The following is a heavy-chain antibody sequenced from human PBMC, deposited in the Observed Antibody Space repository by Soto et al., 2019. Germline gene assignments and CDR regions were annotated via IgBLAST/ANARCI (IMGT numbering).Heavy chain of an antibody. V-gene: IGHV3-64*02. J-gene: IGHJ4*02. CDR1: GFTFSSYA. CDR3: ASTSYSSGPYYFDY. Sequence: GGSLRLSCAASGFTFSSYAMHWVRQAPGKGLEYVSAISSNGGSTYYADSVKGRFTISRDNSKNTLYLQMGSLRAEDMSVYYCASTSYSSGPYYFDYWGQGTLVTVSS. CDR2: ISSNGGST. D-gene: IGHD6-19*01.